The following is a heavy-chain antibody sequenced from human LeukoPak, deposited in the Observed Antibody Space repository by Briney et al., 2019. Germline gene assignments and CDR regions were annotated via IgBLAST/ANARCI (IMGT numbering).Heavy chain of an antibody. CDR1: GFTFSSYA. Sequence: GGSLRLSCAASGFTFSSYAMSWVRQAPGKGLEWVSAISGSGGSTYYADSVKGRFTISRDNSKNTLYLQMNSPRAEDTAVYYCAKTVYYYDSSGSSFDYWGQGTLVTVSS. J-gene: IGHJ4*02. CDR3: AKTVYYYDSSGSSFDY. CDR2: ISGSGGST. D-gene: IGHD3-22*01. V-gene: IGHV3-23*01.